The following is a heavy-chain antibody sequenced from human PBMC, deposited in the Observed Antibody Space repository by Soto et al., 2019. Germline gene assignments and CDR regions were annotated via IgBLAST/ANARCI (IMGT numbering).Heavy chain of an antibody. CDR3: ARYAYCGGDCYFNWFDP. CDR1: GGSISSGGYY. Sequence: SETLSLTCTVSGGSISSGGYYWSWIRQHPGKGLEWIGYIYYSGSTYYNPSLKSRVTISVDTSKNQFSLKLSFVTAADTAVYYCARYAYCGGDCYFNWFDPWGQGTLVTVSS. J-gene: IGHJ5*02. D-gene: IGHD2-21*01. V-gene: IGHV4-31*03. CDR2: IYYSGST.